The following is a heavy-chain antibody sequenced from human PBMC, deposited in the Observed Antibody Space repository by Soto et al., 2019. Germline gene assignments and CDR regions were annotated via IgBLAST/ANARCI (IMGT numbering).Heavy chain of an antibody. D-gene: IGHD2-2*01. V-gene: IGHV4-31*03. CDR3: ARETSPARYCSSTSCRGFDP. CDR2: IYYSGST. J-gene: IGHJ5*02. Sequence: SETLSLTCTVSGGSISSGGYYWSWIRQHPGKGLEWIGYIYYSGSTYYNPSLKSRVTISVDTSKNQFSLKLSSVTAADTAVYYCARETSPARYCSSTSCRGFDPWGQGTLVTVSS. CDR1: GGSISSGGYY.